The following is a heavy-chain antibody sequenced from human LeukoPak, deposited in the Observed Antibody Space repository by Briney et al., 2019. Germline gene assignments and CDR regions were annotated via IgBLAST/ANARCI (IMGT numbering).Heavy chain of an antibody. J-gene: IGHJ3*02. CDR2: IWFDGSNN. CDR3: AKVMGERFGNGAFDI. CDR1: GFTFSSYG. Sequence: GGSLRLSCAASGFTFSSYGMHWVRQAPGKGLEWVAVIWFDGSNNYYADSVKGRFTISRDNSKNTLSLQVNSLRDEDKAVYYCAKVMGERFGNGAFDIWGQGTMVTVSS. D-gene: IGHD2-8*01. V-gene: IGHV3-33*06.